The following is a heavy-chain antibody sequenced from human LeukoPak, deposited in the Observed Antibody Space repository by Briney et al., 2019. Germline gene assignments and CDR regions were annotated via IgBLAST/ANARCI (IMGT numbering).Heavy chain of an antibody. CDR2: IYTSGST. D-gene: IGHD5-24*01. CDR3: ARDKEMATDY. V-gene: IGHV4-61*02. CDR1: GGSISSGSYY. Sequence: SETLSLTCTVSGGSISSGSYYWSWIRQPAGKGLEWIGRIYTSGSTNYNPSLKSRVTISVDTSKNQFSLKLSSVTAADTAVYYCARDKEMATDYWGQGTLVTVSS. J-gene: IGHJ4*02.